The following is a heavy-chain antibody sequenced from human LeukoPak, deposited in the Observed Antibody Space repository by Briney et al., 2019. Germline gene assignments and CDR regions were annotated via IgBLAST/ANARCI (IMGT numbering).Heavy chain of an antibody. CDR3: ARVKVGANDY. CDR2: IYYSGST. Sequence: PSETLSLTCTVSGGSVSSGSYYWSWIRQPPGKGLEWIGYIYYSGSTNYNPSLKSRVTISVDTSKNQFSLKLSSVTAADTAVYYCARVKVGANDYWGQGTLVTVSS. V-gene: IGHV4-61*01. CDR1: GGSVSSGSYY. J-gene: IGHJ4*02. D-gene: IGHD1-26*01.